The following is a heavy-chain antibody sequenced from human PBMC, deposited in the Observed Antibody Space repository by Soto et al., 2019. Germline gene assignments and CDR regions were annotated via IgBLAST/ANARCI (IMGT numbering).Heavy chain of an antibody. CDR1: VGSMSEYF. V-gene: IGHV4-59*01. D-gene: IGHD3-10*01. CDR3: ARDGYDGSGSPYPAY. CDR2: IYYLGST. Sequence: ASQTLSLTCSVAVGSMSEYFGSWIRQSPGKGLEWIWYIYYLGSTYYNPSLKSRVTISVDTSKRQFSLRLTSVTAADTAVYYCARDGYDGSGSPYPAYWGPGTQVTVS. J-gene: IGHJ4*02.